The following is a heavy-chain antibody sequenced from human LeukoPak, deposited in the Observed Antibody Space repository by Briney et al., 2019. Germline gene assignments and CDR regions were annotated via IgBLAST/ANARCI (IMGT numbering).Heavy chain of an antibody. CDR2: ITGSSSYI. D-gene: IGHD1-1*01. CDR3: ARDRLEGGETSHS. CDR1: GFSFRSYS. J-gene: IGHJ4*02. V-gene: IGHV3-21*01. Sequence: GGSLRLSCAASGFSFRSYSMDWVRQAPGKGLEWVSSITGSSSYISYADSVKGRFTISRDNAENSLFLQMNSLRPEDTAVYFCARDRLEGGETSHSWGQGTLVTVSS.